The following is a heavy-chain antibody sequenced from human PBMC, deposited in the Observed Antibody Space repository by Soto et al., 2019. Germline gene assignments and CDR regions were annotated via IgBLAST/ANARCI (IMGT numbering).Heavy chain of an antibody. J-gene: IGHJ1*01. CDR1: GFTFRSYF. Sequence: QVQLVESGGGLVQPGTSLKVSCVGSGFTFRSYFIHWVRQPPGKGLEWVALTSYDGSDKYYDDSVRGRFTISRDNSRNTVDLQMDSLRLEDTALYYCARWGTTGGLDVWGQGTLVSVSS. CDR3: ARWGTTGGLDV. V-gene: IGHV3-30*19. D-gene: IGHD3-16*01. CDR2: TSYDGSDK.